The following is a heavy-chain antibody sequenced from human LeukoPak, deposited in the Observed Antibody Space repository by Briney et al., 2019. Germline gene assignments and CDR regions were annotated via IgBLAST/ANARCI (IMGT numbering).Heavy chain of an antibody. CDR1: GLTFRRYG. Sequence: GGSLRLSCAASGLTFRRYGMHWVRQAPGKGLEWVSGISPGGGPTYYADSVKGRFTISRDDSKNTLYLQMNNLRAEDTAVYYCAKNGDRGAYCTGGTCYPYFYYYMDVWGKGTTVTI. CDR2: ISPGGGPT. V-gene: IGHV3-23*01. CDR3: AKNGDRGAYCTGGTCYPYFYYYMDV. J-gene: IGHJ6*03. D-gene: IGHD2-15*01.